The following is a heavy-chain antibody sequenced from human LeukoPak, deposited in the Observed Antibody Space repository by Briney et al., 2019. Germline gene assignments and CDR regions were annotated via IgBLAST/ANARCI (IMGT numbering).Heavy chain of an antibody. CDR2: ISWNSGSI. CDR3: AKDTLYYGMDV. J-gene: IGHJ6*02. Sequence: GGSLRLSCAASGFTFDDYAMHWVRQAPGKGLEWVSGISWNSGSIGYADSVKGRFTISRDNAKNSLYLQMNSLRAEDTALYYCAKDTLYYGMDVWGQGTRSPSP. CDR1: GFTFDDYA. V-gene: IGHV3-9*01.